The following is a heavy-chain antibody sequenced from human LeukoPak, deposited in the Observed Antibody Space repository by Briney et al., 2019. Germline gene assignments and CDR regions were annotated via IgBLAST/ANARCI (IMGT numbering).Heavy chain of an antibody. Sequence: PGGSLRLSCAASGFTFSSYGMHWVRQAPGKGLEWVAVISYDGSNKYYADSVKGRFTISRDNSKNTLYLQMNSLRAEDTAVYYCAKSPTDTFYYFDYWGQGTLVTVSS. CDR1: GFTFSSYG. V-gene: IGHV3-30*18. CDR2: ISYDGSNK. CDR3: AKSPTDTFYYFDY. J-gene: IGHJ4*02. D-gene: IGHD4-17*01.